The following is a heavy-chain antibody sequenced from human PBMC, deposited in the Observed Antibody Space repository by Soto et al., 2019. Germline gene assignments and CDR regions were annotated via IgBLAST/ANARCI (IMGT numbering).Heavy chain of an antibody. CDR3: ARGPEEYYDSSGYRGDAFDI. D-gene: IGHD3-22*01. V-gene: IGHV4-30-4*01. CDR1: GGSISSGDYY. CDR2: IYYSGST. Sequence: QVQLQESGPGLVKPSQTLSLTCTVSGGSISSGDYYWSWIRQPPGKGLEWIGYIYYSGSTYYNPSAKSRVTISVDTSKNPFSLKLSSVTAADTAVYYCARGPEEYYDSSGYRGDAFDIWGQGTMVTVSS. J-gene: IGHJ3*02.